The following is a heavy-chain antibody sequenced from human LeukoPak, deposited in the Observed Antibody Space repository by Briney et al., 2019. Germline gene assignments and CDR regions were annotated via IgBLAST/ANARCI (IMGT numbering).Heavy chain of an antibody. CDR1: GFTFSIFP. CDR3: AKVFTYPAGGLSRTFDY. CDR2: ISSSGGST. Sequence: GGSLRLSCAASGFTFSIFPMHWVRQAPGKGLEYVSAISSSGGSTYYANSVKGRFTISRDNSKNTLYLQMNSLRAEDTAVYYCAKVFTYPAGGLSRTFDYWGLGTLVTVSS. J-gene: IGHJ4*02. D-gene: IGHD1-26*01. V-gene: IGHV3-64*01.